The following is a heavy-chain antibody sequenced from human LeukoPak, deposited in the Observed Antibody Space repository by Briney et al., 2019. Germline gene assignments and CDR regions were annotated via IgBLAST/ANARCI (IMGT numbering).Heavy chain of an antibody. CDR3: ARGLDQYFDY. Sequence: PGGSLRLSCAASGFTFSSYSMNWVRQAPGKGLEWVTSISSSSSYIYYADSVKGRFTISRDNAKNSLYLQMNSLRAEDTAVYYCARGLDQYFDYWGQGTLVTVSS. CDR1: GFTFSSYS. D-gene: IGHD4-11*01. CDR2: ISSSSSYI. V-gene: IGHV3-21*01. J-gene: IGHJ4*02.